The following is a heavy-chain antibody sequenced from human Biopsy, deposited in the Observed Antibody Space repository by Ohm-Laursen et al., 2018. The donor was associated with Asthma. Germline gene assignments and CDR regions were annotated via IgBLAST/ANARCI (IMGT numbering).Heavy chain of an antibody. D-gene: IGHD3-3*01. CDR1: GGTLNNYA. J-gene: IGHJ6*02. CDR3: AKARCYYFYCDMEV. V-gene: IGHV1-69*01. CDR2: ISPIFGSI. Sequence: GSSVKVSCKSSGGTLNNYAINWVRQAPGQGLEWMGGISPIFGSIKYAQKFQDRVTISADVFRNTVHLELSSLRSEDTAVLYCAKARCYYFYCDMEVWGQGTMVTVSS.